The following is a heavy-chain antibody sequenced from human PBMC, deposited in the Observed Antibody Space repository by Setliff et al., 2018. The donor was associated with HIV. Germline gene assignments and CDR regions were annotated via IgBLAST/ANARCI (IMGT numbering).Heavy chain of an antibody. CDR2: INHSGST. CDR1: GGSFSGHY. Sequence: SETLSLTCAVYGGSFSGHYWNWFRQPPGKGLEWIGEINHSGSTNYKSSLKSRVTISADTSKRQFSLKLSSVTAADTAVYYCARVQMAYAAFDVWGQGTMVTVS. J-gene: IGHJ3*01. V-gene: IGHV4-34*01. CDR3: ARVQMAYAAFDV. D-gene: IGHD4-17*01.